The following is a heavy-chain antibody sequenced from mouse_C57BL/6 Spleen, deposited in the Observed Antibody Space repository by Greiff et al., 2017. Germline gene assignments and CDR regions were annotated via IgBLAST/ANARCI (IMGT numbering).Heavy chain of an antibody. CDR3: TTSDYGGAWFAY. D-gene: IGHD2-4*01. CDR1: GFNIKDDY. V-gene: IGHV14-4*01. J-gene: IGHJ3*01. CDR2: IDPENGDT. Sequence: VQLQQSGAELVRPGASVKLSCTASGFNIKDDYMHWVKQRPEQGLEWIGWIDPENGDTEYASKFQGKATITADTSSNTAYLQLSSLTSEDTAVYYFTTSDYGGAWFAYWGQGTLVTVSA.